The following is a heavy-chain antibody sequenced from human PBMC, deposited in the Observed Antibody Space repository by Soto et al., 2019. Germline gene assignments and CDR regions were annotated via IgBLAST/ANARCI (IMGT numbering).Heavy chain of an antibody. CDR1: GDSVSSNSAA. CDR2: TYYRSKWYN. J-gene: IGHJ6*02. D-gene: IGHD6-13*01. V-gene: IGHV6-1*01. Sequence: KQSQTLSLTCAISGDSVSSNSAAWNWIRQSPSRGLEWLGRTYYRSKWYNDYAVSVKSRITINPDTSKNQFSLQLNSVTPEDTAVYYCARDRPYSSPPTYYYGMDVWGQGTTVTVSS. CDR3: ARDRPYSSPPTYYYGMDV.